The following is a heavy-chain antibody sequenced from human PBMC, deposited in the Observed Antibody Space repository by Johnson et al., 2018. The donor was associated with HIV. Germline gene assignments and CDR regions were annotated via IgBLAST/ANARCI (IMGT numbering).Heavy chain of an antibody. CDR3: AKSPAKDIGGNSGAFDC. J-gene: IGHJ3*01. CDR1: GFTFSSYG. Sequence: QVQLVESGGGVVRSGGSLRLSCAASGFTFSSYGMHWVRQAPGKGLAWVAFIRYDGSNKYYANFVKGGFNISRDNSKNTLYLPINSLRAEDTAVYYCAKSPAKDIGGNSGAFDCWGQGTVVFISS. D-gene: IGHD4-23*01. CDR2: IRYDGSNK. V-gene: IGHV3-30*02.